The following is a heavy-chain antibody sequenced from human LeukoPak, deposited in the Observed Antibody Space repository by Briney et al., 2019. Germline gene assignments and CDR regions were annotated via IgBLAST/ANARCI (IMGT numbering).Heavy chain of an antibody. CDR1: GYTFSSHG. V-gene: IGHV1-18*01. CDR3: ARLEDPYGDYGD. D-gene: IGHD4-17*01. CDR2: ISAYNGDT. J-gene: IGHJ4*02. Sequence: ASVKVSCKASGYTFSSHGNIWVRQAPGQGLEWMGWISAYNGDTNYAQKFQGRVTMTTDTSTSTAYMELRSLRSDDTAVYYCARLEDPYGDYGDWGQGTLVTVSS.